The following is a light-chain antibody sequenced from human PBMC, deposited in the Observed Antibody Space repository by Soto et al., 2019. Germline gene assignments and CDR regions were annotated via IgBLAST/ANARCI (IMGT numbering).Light chain of an antibody. J-gene: IGKJ1*01. Sequence: DIVMTQSPDSLAVSLGERATINCKSSQSVLYSSNNKNYLAWYQQKPGQPPKLLIYWASTRESGVPDRFSGSGSGTDFTLTISSLQAEDVAVYYCQQYYDTFSWTFGQGTKVEIK. CDR1: QSVLYSSNNKNY. CDR2: WAS. V-gene: IGKV4-1*01. CDR3: QQYYDTFSWT.